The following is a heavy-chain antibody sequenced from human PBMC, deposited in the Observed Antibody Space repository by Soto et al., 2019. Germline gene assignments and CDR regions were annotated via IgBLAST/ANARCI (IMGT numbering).Heavy chain of an antibody. Sequence: QPVGSVRLSCAASGFTFSSYAMSWVRQAPGKGLEWVSAISGSGGSTYYADSVKGRFTISRDNSKNTLYLQMNSLRAEDTAVYYCAKVPYDSSGYYSLDYWGQGTLVTVSS. D-gene: IGHD3-22*01. V-gene: IGHV3-23*01. J-gene: IGHJ4*02. CDR3: AKVPYDSSGYYSLDY. CDR1: GFTFSSYA. CDR2: ISGSGGST.